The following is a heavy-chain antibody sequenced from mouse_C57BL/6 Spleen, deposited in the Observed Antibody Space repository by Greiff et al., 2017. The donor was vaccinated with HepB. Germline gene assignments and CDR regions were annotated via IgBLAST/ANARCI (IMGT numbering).Heavy chain of an antibody. CDR2: ISDGGSYT. CDR1: GFTFSSYA. Sequence: VQLVESGGGLVKPGGSLKLSCAASGFTFSSYAMSWVRQTPEKRLEWVATISDGGSYTYYPDNVKGRFTISRDNAKNNLYLQMSHLKSEDTAMYYCARAGPGDYFDYWGQGTTLTVSS. V-gene: IGHV5-4*01. J-gene: IGHJ2*01. CDR3: ARAGPGDYFDY. D-gene: IGHD3-1*01.